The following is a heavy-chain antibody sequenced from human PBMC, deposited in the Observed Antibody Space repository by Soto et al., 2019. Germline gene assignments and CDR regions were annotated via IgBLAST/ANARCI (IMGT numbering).Heavy chain of an antibody. CDR2: IGGSLGST. Sequence: EVQLLESGGGLVQPGGSLRVSCAASGFTFSSYAMSWVRQAPGKGLEWVSTIGGSLGSTYYANSVKGRFTISRDNSKDTVLLQMNSLRAEDTAVYYCAKMVTTPRVYLQHWGQGTLVAVSS. D-gene: IGHD4-17*01. CDR1: GFTFSSYA. J-gene: IGHJ1*01. V-gene: IGHV3-23*01. CDR3: AKMVTTPRVYLQH.